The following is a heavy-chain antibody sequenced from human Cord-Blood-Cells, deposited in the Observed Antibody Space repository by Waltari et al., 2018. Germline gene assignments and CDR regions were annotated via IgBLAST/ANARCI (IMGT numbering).Heavy chain of an antibody. CDR1: GGCFSGYY. D-gene: IGHD3-22*01. V-gene: IGHV4-34*01. CDR2: RNQGESS. Sequence: QVQLPQWGAGLLTPSETLSLTCAVYGGCFSGYYWSWLRMPPGKGQGVEWDRNQGESSNYNQSPKSRGHISVSADKNQFPLTLRSRTAADADAYEYARGGRGRGGYYRHWGQGTLVTVSS. J-gene: IGHJ4*02. CDR3: ARGGRGRGGYYRH.